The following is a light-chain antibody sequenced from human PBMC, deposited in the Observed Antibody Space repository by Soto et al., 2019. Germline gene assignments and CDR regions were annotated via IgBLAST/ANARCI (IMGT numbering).Light chain of an antibody. V-gene: IGLV2-14*01. Sequence: QSVLTQPASVSGSPGQSITISCTGTGSDVGGYNYVSWYQQHPGKAPKVMIYDVSNRPSGVSNRFSRSKSGNTAYLTISGLQAEDEADYYCSSYTFAGTPLVFGGGTQLTVL. CDR1: GSDVGGYNY. CDR3: SSYTFAGTPLV. J-gene: IGLJ2*01. CDR2: DVS.